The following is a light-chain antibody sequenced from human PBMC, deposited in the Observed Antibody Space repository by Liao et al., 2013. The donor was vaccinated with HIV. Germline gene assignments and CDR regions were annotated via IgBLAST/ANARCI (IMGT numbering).Light chain of an antibody. J-gene: IGLJ3*02. CDR3: QVWDSSSDHRV. CDR1: NIGSKS. V-gene: IGLV3-21*04. Sequence: SYVLTQPPSVSVAPGKTASITCGGNNIGSKSVHWYQQRPGQAPVVVIYYDTDRPSGIPERFSGSKSGNTATLTISRVEVGDEADFYCQVWDSSSDHRVFGGGTKLTVL. CDR2: YDT.